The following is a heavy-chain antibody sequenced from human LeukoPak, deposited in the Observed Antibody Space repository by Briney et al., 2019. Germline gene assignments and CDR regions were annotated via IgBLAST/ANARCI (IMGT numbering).Heavy chain of an antibody. D-gene: IGHD6-19*01. Sequence: SETLSLTCTVSGGSISSYYWSWIRQPPGKGLEWIGYIYYSGSTNYNPSLKSRVTISVDKSKSRFSLKLSSVPAADAAVYYCARHSQWLGECYFDYWGQGTLVTVSS. CDR1: GGSISSYY. CDR3: ARHSQWLGECYFDY. CDR2: IYYSGST. V-gene: IGHV4-59*08. J-gene: IGHJ4*02.